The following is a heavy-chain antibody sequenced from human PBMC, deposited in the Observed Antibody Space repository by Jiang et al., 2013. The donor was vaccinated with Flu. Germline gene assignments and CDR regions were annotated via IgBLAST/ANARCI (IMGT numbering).Heavy chain of an antibody. D-gene: IGHD3-10*01. CDR1: GFTVSTHF. CDR2: IYSGGDI. CDR3: ARSGPGWFDF. V-gene: IGHV3-53*01. J-gene: IGHJ4*02. Sequence: SGGGLIQPGGSLRLSCAASGFTVSTHFMSWVRQLPGKGLEWVSVIYSGGDIFYADSVKGRFTISRDTSKNTLYLQMNSLRVEDTAVYYCARSGPGWFDFWGQGTLVTVSS.